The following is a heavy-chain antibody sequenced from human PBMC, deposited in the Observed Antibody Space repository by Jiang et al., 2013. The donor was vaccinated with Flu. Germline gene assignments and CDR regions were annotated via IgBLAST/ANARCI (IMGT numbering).Heavy chain of an antibody. CDR3: AREGFPTYYYGSGARYGMDV. V-gene: IGHV1-2*04. Sequence: KVSCKASGYTFTGYYMHWVRQAPGQGLEWMGWINPNSGGTNYAQKFQGWVTMTRDTSISTAYMELSRLRSDDTAVYYCAREGFPTYYYGSGARYGMDVWGQGTTVTVSS. CDR1: GYTFTGYY. J-gene: IGHJ6*02. D-gene: IGHD3-10*01. CDR2: INPNSGGT.